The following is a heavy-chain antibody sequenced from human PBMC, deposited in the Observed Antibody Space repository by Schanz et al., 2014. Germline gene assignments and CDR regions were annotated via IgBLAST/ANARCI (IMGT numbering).Heavy chain of an antibody. V-gene: IGHV1-2*05. Sequence: QVLLVQSGAEVKQPGASVKVSCKASGYTFTAYFIHWVRQAPGQGLEWMGRINPNTGGTNFAKKFQGRVTMTRDTSITTAYMDLSGLTSEDTDVYYCAREKGHGYSGLSWGQGTLLAVSS. CDR2: INPNTGGT. CDR3: AREKGHGYSGLS. J-gene: IGHJ5*02. CDR1: GYTFTAYF. D-gene: IGHD5-12*01.